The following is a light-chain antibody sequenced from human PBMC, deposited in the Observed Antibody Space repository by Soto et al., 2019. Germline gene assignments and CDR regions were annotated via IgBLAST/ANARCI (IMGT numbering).Light chain of an antibody. J-gene: IGKJ5*01. CDR2: GTS. V-gene: IGKV3-20*01. CDR1: QSVSRSN. Sequence: ELVLTQSPDTLSLSPGDSATVSCRASQSVSRSNLAWYQHKPGQAPRLLIYGTSNRATGIPDRFTGSGSGTDLTLTISSLEPEDFAVYYCEQYGSSPPSITFGQGTRLEIK. CDR3: EQYGSSPPSIT.